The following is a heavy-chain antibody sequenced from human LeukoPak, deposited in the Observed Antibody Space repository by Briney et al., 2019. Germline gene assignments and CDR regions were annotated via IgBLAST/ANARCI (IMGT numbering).Heavy chain of an antibody. CDR2: ISSSSSTI. CDR3: ARDSVLRFTNWFDP. V-gene: IGHV3-48*01. CDR1: GFTFSSYS. D-gene: IGHD3-3*01. Sequence: QSGGSLRLSCAASGFTFSSYSMNWVRQAPGKGLEWVSYISSSSSTIYYADSVKGRFTISGDNAKNSLYLQMNSLRAEDTAVYYCARDSVLRFTNWFDPWGQGTLVTVSS. J-gene: IGHJ5*02.